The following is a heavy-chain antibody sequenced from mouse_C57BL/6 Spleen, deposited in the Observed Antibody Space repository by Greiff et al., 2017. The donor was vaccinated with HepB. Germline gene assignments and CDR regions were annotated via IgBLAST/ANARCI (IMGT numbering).Heavy chain of an antibody. D-gene: IGHD1-1*01. Sequence: QVQLQQPGAELVRPGSSVKLSCKASGYTFTSYWMDWVKQRPGQGLEWIGNIYPSDSETHYNQKFKDKATLTVDKSSSTAYMQLSSLTSEDSAVYYCARRYYVSSRYYAMDYWGQGTSVTVSS. CDR2: IYPSDSET. V-gene: IGHV1-61*01. CDR3: ARRYYVSSRYYAMDY. J-gene: IGHJ4*01. CDR1: GYTFTSYW.